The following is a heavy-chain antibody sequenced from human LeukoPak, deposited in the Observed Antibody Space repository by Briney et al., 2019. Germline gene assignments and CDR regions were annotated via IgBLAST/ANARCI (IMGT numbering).Heavy chain of an antibody. CDR3: AKRIQSAMATGY. J-gene: IGHJ4*02. Sequence: GGSLRLSCAASGFTFSSYWMHWVRQAPGKGLVWVSRINSDESSTSYADSVKGRFTISRDNAKNTLYLQMNSLRAEDTAVYYCAKRIQSAMATGYWGQGTLVTVSS. CDR2: INSDESST. CDR1: GFTFSSYW. D-gene: IGHD5-18*01. V-gene: IGHV3-74*01.